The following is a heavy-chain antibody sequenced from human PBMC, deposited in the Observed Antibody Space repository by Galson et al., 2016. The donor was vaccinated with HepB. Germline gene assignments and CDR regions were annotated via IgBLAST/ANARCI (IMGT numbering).Heavy chain of an antibody. J-gene: IGHJ5*02. CDR3: ATMDIVTTSYWFDP. Sequence: VKVSCKVSGYTFTDYYIHWVQQAPGGGPEWMGLVDPEDGETMYAVKFQGRVTITADTSTDTAYMELSSLRSEDTAVYYCATMDIVTTSYWFDPWGQGTLVTVSS. D-gene: IGHD5-12*01. V-gene: IGHV1-69-2*01. CDR1: GYTFTDYY. CDR2: VDPEDGET.